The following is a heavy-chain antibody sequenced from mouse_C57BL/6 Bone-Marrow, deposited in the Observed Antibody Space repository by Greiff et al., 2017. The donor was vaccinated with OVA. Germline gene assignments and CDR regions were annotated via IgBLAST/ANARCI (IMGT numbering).Heavy chain of an antibody. D-gene: IGHD1-1*01. CDR2: IWRDGSP. CDR3: ARHPPSYYYGSSPYAMDY. J-gene: IGHJ4*01. Sequence: VQRVESGPGLVAPSQSLSITCTVSGFSLTSYGVHWVRQPPGKGLEWLVVIWRDGSPTYNSAPKSRRSSSKDNAKSQVFLKMNRLQTDDTAMYYCARHPPSYYYGSSPYAMDYWGQGTSVTVSS. V-gene: IGHV2-6-1*01. CDR1: GFSLTSYG.